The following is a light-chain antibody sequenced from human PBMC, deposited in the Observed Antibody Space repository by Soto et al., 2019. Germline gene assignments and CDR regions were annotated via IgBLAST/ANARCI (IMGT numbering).Light chain of an antibody. CDR1: QGIRSF. CDR2: GAS. J-gene: IGKJ4*01. V-gene: IGKV1-9*01. Sequence: DIQLTQSPSFLSASIGDRVTITCRASQGIRSFLAWYQQKPGKAPNLLISGASILRTGVPSRFSGSGSGTEFTLTISSLQPDDFATYYCQHLNTYPLTFGGGTKVESK. CDR3: QHLNTYPLT.